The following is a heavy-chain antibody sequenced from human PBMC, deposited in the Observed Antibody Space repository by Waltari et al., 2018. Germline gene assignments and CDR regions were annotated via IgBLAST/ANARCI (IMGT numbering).Heavy chain of an antibody. CDR1: GGSPSSSSYF. D-gene: IGHD5-12*01. CDR2: IYYSGST. CDR3: AREVPRNGYIGLIYYYMDV. J-gene: IGHJ6*03. Sequence: LQLQESGPGLVKPSETLSLTCTFSGGSPSSSSYFWAWLRQPPGKGLEWIGSIYYSGSTYYNLSLKSRVTISVDRSTNQVSLKLTSVTAADTAVYFCAREVPRNGYIGLIYYYMDVWGKGTTVTVSS. V-gene: IGHV4-39*01.